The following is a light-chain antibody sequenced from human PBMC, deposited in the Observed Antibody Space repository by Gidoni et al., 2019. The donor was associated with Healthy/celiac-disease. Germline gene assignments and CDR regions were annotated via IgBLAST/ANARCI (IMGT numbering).Light chain of an antibody. CDR3: QQYNNWPPLFT. Sequence: EIVMTQSPATLSVSPGERATLSCRASQSVSSNLAWYQQKPGQAPRLLIYGASTRATGIPARFSGSGSGTEFTLTISLQSEDFAVYYCQQYNNWPPLFTFXPXTKVDIK. CDR1: QSVSSN. J-gene: IGKJ3*01. CDR2: GAS. V-gene: IGKV3-15*01.